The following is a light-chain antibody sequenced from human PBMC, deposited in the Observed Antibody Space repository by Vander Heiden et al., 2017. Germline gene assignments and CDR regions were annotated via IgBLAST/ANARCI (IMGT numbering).Light chain of an antibody. J-gene: IGLJ2*01. CDR2: DDS. V-gene: IGLV3-21*02. CDR1: IIGIKT. CDR3: PVWKRFSDHVVV. Sequence: VFTQPPSMSLPPAQTHRLNCVVYIIGIKTLHWYQRNPVQAPVLVVYDDSDRPTGIPERFSSSNSGNTATLTISRVEAGDEADYYCPVWKRFSDHVVVFGGGTRLTVL.